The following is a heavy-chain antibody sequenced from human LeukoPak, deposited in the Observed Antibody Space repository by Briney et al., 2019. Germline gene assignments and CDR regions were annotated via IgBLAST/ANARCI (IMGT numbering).Heavy chain of an antibody. CDR3: ARGLSWLQSSYYFDY. V-gene: IGHV4-39*07. CDR2: INHSGST. J-gene: IGHJ4*02. CDR1: GGSIRSSYYY. D-gene: IGHD5-24*01. Sequence: PSETLSLTCTVSGGSIRSSYYYWSWIRQPPGKGLEWIGEINHSGSTNYNPSLKSRVTISVDTSKNQFSLKLSSVTAADTAVYYCARGLSWLQSSYYFDYWGQGTLVTVSS.